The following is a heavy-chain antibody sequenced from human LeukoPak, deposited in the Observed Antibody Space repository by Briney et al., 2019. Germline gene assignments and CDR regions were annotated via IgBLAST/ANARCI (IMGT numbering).Heavy chain of an antibody. CDR1: GGSISSGGYS. CDR3: ARGGYYYGSGSYPRYNWFDP. D-gene: IGHD3-10*01. Sequence: SSETLSLTCAVSGGSISSGGYSWSWIRQPPGKGLERIGYIYHSTSTYYSPSIKSGVTISVDRSKNQFSLKLTSVPAADTAVYYCARGGYYYGSGSYPRYNWFDPWGQGTLVTVSS. J-gene: IGHJ5*02. CDR2: IYHSTST. V-gene: IGHV4-30-2*01.